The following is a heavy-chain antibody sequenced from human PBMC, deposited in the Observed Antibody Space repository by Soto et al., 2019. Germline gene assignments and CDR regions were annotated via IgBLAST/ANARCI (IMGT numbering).Heavy chain of an antibody. CDR2: ISSSSSTI. CDR3: ARDRMNNFCY. CDR1: GFTFSSYS. V-gene: IGHV3-48*01. Sequence: EVQLVESGGGLVQPGGSLRLSCAASGFTFSSYSMNWVRQAPGKGLEWVSYISSSSSTIYYADSVKGQFTISRDNAKNSLDLQMNSLRAQDTAVYYCARDRMNNFCYWGQGTLVTVSS. D-gene: IGHD2-8*01. J-gene: IGHJ4*02.